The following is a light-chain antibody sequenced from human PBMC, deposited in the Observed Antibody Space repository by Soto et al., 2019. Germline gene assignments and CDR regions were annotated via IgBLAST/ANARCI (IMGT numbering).Light chain of an antibody. CDR3: QQSYNTPRT. V-gene: IGKV1-39*01. CDR1: QYISNY. Sequence: DIQMTQSPSSLSASVGDRVTITCRASQYISNYLKWYQQKPGKAPNLLISGASRLQSGVPSRFSGSGSETDFSLTIISLQPEDFATYYCQQSYNTPRTFGQGTKVEIK. J-gene: IGKJ1*01. CDR2: GAS.